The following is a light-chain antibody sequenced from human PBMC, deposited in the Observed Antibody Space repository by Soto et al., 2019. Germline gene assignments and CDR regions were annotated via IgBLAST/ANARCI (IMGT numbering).Light chain of an antibody. CDR2: DAS. CDR3: QQYSSYWT. V-gene: IGKV1-5*01. J-gene: IGKJ1*01. CDR1: QTVNAW. Sequence: DIQMTQSPSTLSASLGDRVTITCRASQTVNAWLAWYQHKPGKAPKPLIYDASILESGVPSRFSGSGSGTEFTLTISSLQPDDFATYYCQQYSSYWTFAQGTKVDI.